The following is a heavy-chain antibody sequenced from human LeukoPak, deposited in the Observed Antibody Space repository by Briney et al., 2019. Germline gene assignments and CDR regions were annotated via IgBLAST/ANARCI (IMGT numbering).Heavy chain of an antibody. Sequence: GASLRLSCAASGFTFSSCAMSWVRQAPGKGLEWVSAISVSGGSTWSADSVKGRFTISRDNSKNTLYLQMNSLRAEDTALYYCAKGSGGYYYGYFVYWGQGTLVTVSS. CDR2: ISVSGGST. CDR1: GFTFSSCA. CDR3: AKGSGGYYYGYFVY. V-gene: IGHV3-23*01. D-gene: IGHD3-22*01. J-gene: IGHJ4*02.